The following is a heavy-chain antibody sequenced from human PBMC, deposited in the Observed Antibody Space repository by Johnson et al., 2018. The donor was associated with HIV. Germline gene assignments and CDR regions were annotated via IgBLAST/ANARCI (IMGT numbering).Heavy chain of an antibody. CDR1: GLSFSNFG. J-gene: IGHJ3*02. CDR2: ISFDGNLK. CDR3: AKIAAAAGLRDAFDI. D-gene: IGHD6-13*01. Sequence: QVQLVESGGGVVKPGKSLTLSCVGSGLSFSNFGIHWVRQAPGKGPEWVAVISFDGNLKKYADSVKGRFTISRDNSKNTLYLQMTSLRQDDTAIYYCAKIAAAAGLRDAFDIWGQGTMVTVSS. V-gene: IGHV3-30*18.